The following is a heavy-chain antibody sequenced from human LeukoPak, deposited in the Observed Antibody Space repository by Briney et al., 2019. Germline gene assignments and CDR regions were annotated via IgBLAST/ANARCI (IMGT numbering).Heavy chain of an antibody. J-gene: IGHJ5*02. CDR2: INHSGST. Sequence: SETLSLTCAVYGGSFSGCYWSWIRQPPGKGLEWIGEINHSGSTNYNPSLKSRVTISVDTSKNQFSLKLSSVTAADTAVYYCARGAEHDSSGYYYGNWFDPWGQGTLVTVSS. CDR3: ARGAEHDSSGYYYGNWFDP. V-gene: IGHV4-34*01. CDR1: GGSFSGCY. D-gene: IGHD3-22*01.